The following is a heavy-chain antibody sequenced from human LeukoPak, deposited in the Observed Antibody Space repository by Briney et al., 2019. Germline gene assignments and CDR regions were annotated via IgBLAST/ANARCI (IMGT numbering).Heavy chain of an antibody. Sequence: SVKVSCKASGGTFSSYAISWVRRAPGQGLEWMGGIIPIFGTANYAQKFQCRVTITADESTSTAYMELTSLRSEDTAVYYCARDLGFGELTDYWGQGTLVTVSS. J-gene: IGHJ4*02. CDR1: GGTFSSYA. CDR3: ARDLGFGELTDY. CDR2: IIPIFGTA. V-gene: IGHV1-69*13. D-gene: IGHD3-10*01.